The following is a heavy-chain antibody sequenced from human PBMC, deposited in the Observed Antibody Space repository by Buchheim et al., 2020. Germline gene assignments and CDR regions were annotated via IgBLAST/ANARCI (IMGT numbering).Heavy chain of an antibody. V-gene: IGHV4-59*01. CDR2: MYYSGST. CDR1: GGSIDNYY. Sequence: QVQLQEPGPRLVRPSETLSLTCTVSGGSIDNYYWSWIRQPPGKGLEWIGYMYYSGSTNYNPSLKSRVAISVDTAKNQFSLRLSSVTAADTAVYYCARGWASSWYYFDYWGQGTL. D-gene: IGHD6-13*01. J-gene: IGHJ4*02. CDR3: ARGWASSWYYFDY.